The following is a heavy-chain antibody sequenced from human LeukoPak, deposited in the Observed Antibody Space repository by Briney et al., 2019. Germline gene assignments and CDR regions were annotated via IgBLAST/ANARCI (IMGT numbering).Heavy chain of an antibody. CDR2: IWYDGSNK. CDR1: GFTFSSYG. D-gene: IGHD6-19*01. J-gene: IGHJ3*02. Sequence: GGSLRLSCAASGFTFSSYGMHWVRQAPGKGLEWVAVIWYDGSNKYYADSVKGRFTISRDNSKNTLYLQMNSLRAEDTAVYYCARDSGKPGSGWYPTVADAFDIWGQGTMVTVSS. CDR3: ARDSGKPGSGWYPTVADAFDI. V-gene: IGHV3-33*01.